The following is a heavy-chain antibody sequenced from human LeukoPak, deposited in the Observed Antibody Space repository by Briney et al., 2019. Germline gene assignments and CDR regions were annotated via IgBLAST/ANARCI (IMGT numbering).Heavy chain of an antibody. CDR3: ARDERFCNGDNHYPDLGY. CDR1: GYTFTGYY. J-gene: IGHJ4*02. D-gene: IGHD2-15*01. Sequence: ASVKVSCKASGYTFTGYYLFWVRQAPGQGLEWMGWINPNTGDTRYGQKFQGRVTLTRDTSIRTTYMELSSLRSDDTAVYYCARDERFCNGDNHYPDLGYWGQGTLATVSS. CDR2: INPNTGDT. V-gene: IGHV1-2*02.